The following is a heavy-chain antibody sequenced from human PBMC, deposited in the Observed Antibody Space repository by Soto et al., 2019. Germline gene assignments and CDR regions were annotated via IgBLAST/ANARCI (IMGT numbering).Heavy chain of an antibody. CDR2: ISYDGSNK. CDR3: ARDARGAHDFWSGYQTYGMDV. J-gene: IGHJ6*02. CDR1: GFTFSSYA. V-gene: IGHV3-30-3*01. Sequence: GGSLRLSCAASGFTFSSYAMHWVRQAPGKGLEWVAVISYDGSNKYYADSVKGRFTISRDNSKNTVYLQMNSLRAEDTAVYYCARDARGAHDFWSGYQTYGMDVWGQGTTVTLAS. D-gene: IGHD3-3*01.